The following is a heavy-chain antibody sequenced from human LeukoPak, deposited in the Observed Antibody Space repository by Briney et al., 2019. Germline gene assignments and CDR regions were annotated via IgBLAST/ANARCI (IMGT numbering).Heavy chain of an antibody. CDR2: ISSSGSTI. CDR1: GSTFSSYE. D-gene: IGHD3-10*01. CDR3: ARDRGGSGSYSDY. V-gene: IGHV3-48*03. Sequence: GGSLRLSCAASGSTFSSYEMNWVRQAPGKGLEWVSYISSSGSTIYYADSVKGRFTISRDNAKNSLYLQMNSLRAEDTAVYYCARDRGGSGSYSDYRGQGTLVTVSS. J-gene: IGHJ4*02.